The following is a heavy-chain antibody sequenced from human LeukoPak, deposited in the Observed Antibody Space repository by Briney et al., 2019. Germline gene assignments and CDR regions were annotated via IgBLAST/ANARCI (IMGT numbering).Heavy chain of an antibody. J-gene: IGHJ3*02. D-gene: IGHD3-22*01. CDR2: ISAYNGNT. V-gene: IGHV1-18*01. Sequence: ASVKVSCKASGYTFTSYGISWVRQAPGQGLEWMGWISAYNGNTNYAQKLPGRVTMTTDTSTSTAYMELRSLRSDDTAVYYCARTDYYYSSGYYLPFRLGGFYIWGQRKMVTVSS. CDR1: GYTFTSYG. CDR3: ARTDYYYSSGYYLPFRLGGFYI.